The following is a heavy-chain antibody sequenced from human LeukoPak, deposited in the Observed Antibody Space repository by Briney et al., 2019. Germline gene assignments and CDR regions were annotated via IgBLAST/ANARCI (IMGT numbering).Heavy chain of an antibody. J-gene: IGHJ3*02. CDR1: GFFLSYYD. CDR3: ARGPGASYGYAFGGFDI. V-gene: IGHV3-13*01. CDR2: IGTAAET. D-gene: IGHD5-18*01. Sequence: GGSLRHSCTVSGFFLSYYDMHSARHVPGRGLEWAASIGTAAETYYADSVKGRFTISRENGKNSLYLQMNSLRAGDTAVYYCARGPGASYGYAFGGFDIWGQGTMVTVSS.